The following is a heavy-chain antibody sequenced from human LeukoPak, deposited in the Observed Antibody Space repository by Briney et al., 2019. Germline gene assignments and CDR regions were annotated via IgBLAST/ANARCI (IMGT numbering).Heavy chain of an antibody. D-gene: IGHD1-14*01. CDR2: ISGSGGST. Sequence: GGSLRLSCAASGFTFSSYAMSWVRQAPGKGLEWVSAISGSGGSTYYADSVKGRFTISRDNSKNTLYLQMNSLRAEDTAVYYCAKAGRKLENYYYDCGMDVWGQGTTVTVSS. V-gene: IGHV3-23*01. CDR3: AKAGRKLENYYYDCGMDV. CDR1: GFTFSSYA. J-gene: IGHJ6*02.